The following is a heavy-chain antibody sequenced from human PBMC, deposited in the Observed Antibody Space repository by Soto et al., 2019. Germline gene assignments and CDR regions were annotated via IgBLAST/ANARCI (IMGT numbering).Heavy chain of an antibody. Sequence: HPGGSLRLACAASGFTFSSYAMSWVRQAPGKGLEWVSAISGSGGSTYYADSVKGRFTISRDNSKNTLYLQMNSLRAEDTAVYYCAKGPVYSGSYYVDCWGQGTLVTVSS. CDR3: AKGPVYSGSYYVDC. V-gene: IGHV3-23*01. J-gene: IGHJ4*02. CDR1: GFTFSSYA. D-gene: IGHD1-26*01. CDR2: ISGSGGST.